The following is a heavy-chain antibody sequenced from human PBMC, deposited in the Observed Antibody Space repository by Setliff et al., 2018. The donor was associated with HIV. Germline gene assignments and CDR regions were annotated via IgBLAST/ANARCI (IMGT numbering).Heavy chain of an antibody. Sequence: PSETLSLTCAVYGGSFSEYYWSWIRQSPGKGLEWIGEINHSGSTHYNPPLKSRATISVDTSKNQFSLRLNSVTAADTAVYYCIIAYSSGWLAPMGFDSWGQGTLVTVSS. CDR2: INHSGST. CDR3: IIAYSSGWLAPMGFDS. D-gene: IGHD6-19*01. J-gene: IGHJ4*02. V-gene: IGHV4-34*01. CDR1: GGSFSEYY.